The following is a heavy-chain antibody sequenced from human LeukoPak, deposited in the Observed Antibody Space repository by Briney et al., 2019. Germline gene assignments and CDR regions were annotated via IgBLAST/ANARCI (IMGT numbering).Heavy chain of an antibody. CDR3: ARGGKTDKLRYFDWLSAEYFQH. CDR2: INHSGST. CDR1: GGSISSYY. J-gene: IGHJ1*01. D-gene: IGHD3-9*01. V-gene: IGHV4-34*01. Sequence: SETLSLTCTVSGGSISSYYWSWIRQPPGKGLEWIGEINHSGSTNYNPSLKSRVTISVDTSKNQFSLKLSSVTAADTAVYYCARGGKTDKLRYFDWLSAEYFQHWGQGTLVTVSS.